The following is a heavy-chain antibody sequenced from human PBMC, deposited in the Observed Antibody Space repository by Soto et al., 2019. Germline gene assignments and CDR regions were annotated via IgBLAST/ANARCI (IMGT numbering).Heavy chain of an antibody. D-gene: IGHD2-15*01. J-gene: IGHJ4*02. V-gene: IGHV3-30*18. Sequence: QVQLVESGGGVVQPGKSLRLSCAASGFIFSNYGMHWVRQAPGKGLEWVALISFDGKNRNYADSVKGRFTIYRDNPKNTLYLEMNSLRPEDTAFYYCAKRGGVVGGSEHPFFVYWGQGTLVTVSS. CDR2: ISFDGKNR. CDR1: GFIFSNYG. CDR3: AKRGGVVGGSEHPFFVY.